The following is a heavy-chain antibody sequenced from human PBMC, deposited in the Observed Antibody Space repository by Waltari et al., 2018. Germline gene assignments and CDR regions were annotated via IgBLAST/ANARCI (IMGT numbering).Heavy chain of an antibody. D-gene: IGHD4-17*01. CDR2: ISHSGST. CDR1: GGSISSSNW. J-gene: IGHJ5*02. Sequence: QVQLQESGPGLVKPSGTLSLTCAVSGGSISSSNWGSWVRQPPGKGLEWIGEISHSGSTNYNPSLKSRVTISVDKSKNQFSLKLSSVTAADTAVYYCARSLGDYGDYASSHNWFDPWGQGTLVTVSS. CDR3: ARSLGDYGDYASSHNWFDP. V-gene: IGHV4-4*02.